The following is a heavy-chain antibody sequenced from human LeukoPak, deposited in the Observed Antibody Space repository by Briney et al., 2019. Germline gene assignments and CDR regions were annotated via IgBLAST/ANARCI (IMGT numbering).Heavy chain of an antibody. CDR2: IKSKTDGGTT. V-gene: IGHV3-15*01. Sequence: GGSLRLSCAASGFTFSNAWMSWVRQAPGKGLEWVGRIKSKTDGGTTDYAAPVKGRFTISRDDSKNTLYLQMNSLKTEDTAVYYCTTERYDYVWGSYHSLNEFDYWGQGTLVTVSS. CDR3: TTERYDYVWGSYHSLNEFDY. D-gene: IGHD3-16*02. J-gene: IGHJ4*02. CDR1: GFTFSNAW.